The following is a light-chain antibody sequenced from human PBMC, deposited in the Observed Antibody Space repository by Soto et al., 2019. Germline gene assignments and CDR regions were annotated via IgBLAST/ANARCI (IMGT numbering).Light chain of an antibody. V-gene: IGKV3D-15*01. CDR3: QQYNNWAPYT. CDR2: GAS. J-gene: IGKJ2*01. Sequence: EIVMTQSPVTLSVSPGDRATLSCRASQSVSSNLAWYQQKPGQSPRLLMYGASTRGAGIPARFSGSGSGTEFTLTISSLQSEDFAVYYCQQYNNWAPYTFGQGTKLDIK. CDR1: QSVSSN.